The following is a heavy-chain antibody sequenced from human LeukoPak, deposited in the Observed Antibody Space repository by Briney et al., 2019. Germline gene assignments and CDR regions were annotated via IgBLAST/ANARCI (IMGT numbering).Heavy chain of an antibody. CDR2: INPSGGST. CDR1: GYTFTSYY. D-gene: IGHD3-10*01. V-gene: IGHV1-46*01. J-gene: IGHJ4*02. Sequence: ASVKVSCKASGYTFTSYYMHWVRQAPGQGLEWMGIINPSGGSTSYAQKFQGRVTMTRDMSTSTVYMELSSLRSEDTAVYYCAVLLRTLQLLDFWGQGTLVTVSS. CDR3: AVLLRTLQLLDF.